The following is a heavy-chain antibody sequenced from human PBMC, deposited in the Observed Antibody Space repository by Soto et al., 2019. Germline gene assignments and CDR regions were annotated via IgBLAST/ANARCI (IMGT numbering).Heavy chain of an antibody. CDR1: GYTFTGYY. J-gene: IGHJ4*02. CDR3: ARDNSRDGYKNFDY. V-gene: IGHV1-2*04. CDR2: INPNSGGT. D-gene: IGHD5-12*01. Sequence: QVQLVQSGAEVKKPGASVKVSCKAPGYTFTGYYMHWVRQAPGQGLEWMGWINPNSGGTNYAQKFQGWVTMTRETSISTAFLELSRLRSDDTAVYYCARDNSRDGYKNFDYWGQGTLVTVSS.